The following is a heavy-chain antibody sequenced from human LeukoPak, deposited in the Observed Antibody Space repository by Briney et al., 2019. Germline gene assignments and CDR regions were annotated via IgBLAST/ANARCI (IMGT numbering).Heavy chain of an antibody. CDR2: ISYDGSNK. Sequence: GSLRLSCAASGFTFNNYAMHWVRQGPGKGLEWVAVISYDGSNKYYADSVKGRFTISRDNSKNTLYLQMNSLRAEDTAVYYCARDDETYIAVAGSGYFDYWGQGTLVTVSS. D-gene: IGHD6-19*01. CDR1: GFTFNNYA. J-gene: IGHJ4*02. CDR3: ARDDETYIAVAGSGYFDY. V-gene: IGHV3-30-3*01.